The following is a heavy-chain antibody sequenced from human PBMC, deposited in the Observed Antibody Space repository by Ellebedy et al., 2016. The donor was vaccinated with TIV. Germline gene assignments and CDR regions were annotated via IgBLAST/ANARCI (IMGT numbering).Heavy chain of an antibody. CDR3: ARSKGSRGPTDV. J-gene: IGHJ6*02. CDR1: GYTFTGYY. V-gene: IGHV1-2*04. CDR2: INPNSGGT. Sequence: ASVKVSXXASGYTFTGYYMHWVRQAPGQGLEWMGWINPNSGGTNYAQKFQGWVTMTRDTSISTAYMELSRLRSDDTAVYYRARSKGSRGPTDVWGQGTTVTVSS.